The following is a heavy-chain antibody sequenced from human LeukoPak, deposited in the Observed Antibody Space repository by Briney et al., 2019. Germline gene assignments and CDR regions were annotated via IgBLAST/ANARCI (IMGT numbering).Heavy chain of an antibody. CDR1: GYNFSTYW. CDR2: VYPGDSET. D-gene: IGHD3-10*01. V-gene: IGHV5-51*01. J-gene: IGHJ4*02. Sequence: GESLKISCKGSGYNFSTYWIGWLRQMPGKGLEWMGIVYPGDSETSNSPSFQGQVTISADKSISTAYLQWSSLRASDTAMYYCARARNYYNSGSYRYYFDYWGQGTLVTVSS. CDR3: ARARNYYNSGSYRYYFDY.